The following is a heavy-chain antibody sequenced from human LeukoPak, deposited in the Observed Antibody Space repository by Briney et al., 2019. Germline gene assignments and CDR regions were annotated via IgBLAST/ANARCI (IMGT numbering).Heavy chain of an antibody. V-gene: IGHV4-31*03. D-gene: IGHD3-22*01. CDR3: ASGYYDSSGYYPQYYFDY. Sequence: SQTLSLTCTVSGGSISSGGYYWSWIRQHPGKGLEWIGYIYYSGSTYYNPSLKSRVTISVDTSKNQFSLKLSSVTAADTTVDYCASGYYDSSGYYPQYYFDYWGQGTLVTVSS. J-gene: IGHJ4*02. CDR1: GGSISSGGYY. CDR2: IYYSGST.